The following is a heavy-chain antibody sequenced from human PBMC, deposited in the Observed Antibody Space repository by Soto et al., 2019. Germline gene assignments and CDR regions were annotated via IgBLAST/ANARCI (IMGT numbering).Heavy chain of an antibody. CDR2: SRNKPNSFTT. D-gene: IGHD2-2*01. V-gene: IGHV3-72*01. Sequence: EVQLVESGGGLVQPGGSLRLSCAASGFTFSDHHLDWVRQAPGKGLEWVGRSRNKPNSFTTEYAASVKGRFTFSRDDTKNSLYVQMNSLTTEDKAVYYCVRTVPALTASDYGMDVWGQGTTGTVAA. J-gene: IGHJ6*01. CDR3: VRTVPALTASDYGMDV. CDR1: GFTFSDHH.